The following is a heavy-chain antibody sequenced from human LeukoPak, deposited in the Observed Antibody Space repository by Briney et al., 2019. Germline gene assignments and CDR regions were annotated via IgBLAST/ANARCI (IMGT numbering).Heavy chain of an antibody. D-gene: IGHD3-10*01. CDR2: IYTSGST. CDR3: ARGSFDYYGSGSYFTLFDY. Sequence: SETLSLTCTVSGGSISSYYWIWIRQPAGKGLEWLGRIYTSGSTNYNPSLKSRVTMSVDTSKNQFSLKLSSVTAADTAVYYCARGSFDYYGSGSYFTLFDYWGQGTLVTVSS. J-gene: IGHJ4*02. V-gene: IGHV4-4*07. CDR1: GGSISSYY.